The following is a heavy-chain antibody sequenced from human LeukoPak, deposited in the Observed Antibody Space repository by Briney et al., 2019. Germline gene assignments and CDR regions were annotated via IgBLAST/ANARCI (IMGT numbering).Heavy chain of an antibody. V-gene: IGHV3-48*02. CDR3: ARGLNYYGSGNYYIDY. D-gene: IGHD3-10*01. CDR1: GITFSSYS. CDR2: ISTSSTTI. J-gene: IGHJ4*02. Sequence: GGSLRLSCAASGITFSSYSMNWVRQAPGKGLEWVSYISTSSTTIYYADSVKGRFTNSRDNAKNSLYLQMNSLRDEDTAVYYCARGLNYYGSGNYYIDYGGQGTLVTVSS.